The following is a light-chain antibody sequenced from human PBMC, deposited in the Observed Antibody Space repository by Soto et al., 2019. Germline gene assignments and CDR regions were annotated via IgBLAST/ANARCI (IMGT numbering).Light chain of an antibody. Sequence: QSVLTQSPSASASLGASVKLTCTLSSGHSSFAIAWHQQQPEKGPRYLMKLNSDGSLSKGDGIPDRFSGSSSGTERYLTISSLQSEVEVDYFRQTWGTGPRVVFGGGTKLTVL. J-gene: IGLJ2*01. CDR2: LNSDGSL. CDR1: SGHSSFA. CDR3: QTWGTGPRVV. V-gene: IGLV4-69*01.